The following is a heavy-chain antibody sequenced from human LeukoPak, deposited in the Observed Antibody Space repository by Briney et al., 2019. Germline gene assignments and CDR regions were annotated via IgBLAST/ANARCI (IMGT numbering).Heavy chain of an antibody. CDR2: ISSNGDST. V-gene: IGHV3-64*01. CDR1: GFTFSNYA. CDR3: ARAAYCSSTNCYDWFDP. J-gene: IGHJ5*02. Sequence: GGSLRLSCAASGFTFSNYAMHWVRQAPGKGLEYVSGISSNGDSTYYANSVKGGLTTSRDNSKNTLYLQMGSLRAEDTAVYYCARAAYCSSTNCYDWFDPWGQGTLVTVSS. D-gene: IGHD2-2*01.